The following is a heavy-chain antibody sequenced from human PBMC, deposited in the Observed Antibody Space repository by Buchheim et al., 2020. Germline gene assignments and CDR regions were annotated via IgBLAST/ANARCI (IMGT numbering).Heavy chain of an antibody. D-gene: IGHD6-6*01. CDR3: ARGGGIAARGLYYYYGMDV. CDR1: GFTFSSYW. J-gene: IGHJ6*04. V-gene: IGHV3-74*01. CDR2: INSDGSST. Sequence: EVQLVESGGGLVQPGGSLRLSCAASGFTFSSYWMHWVRQAPGKGLVWVSRINSDGSSTSYADSVKGRFTISRDNAKNTLYLKMNSLRAEDTAVYYCARGGGIAARGLYYYYGMDVWGKGTT.